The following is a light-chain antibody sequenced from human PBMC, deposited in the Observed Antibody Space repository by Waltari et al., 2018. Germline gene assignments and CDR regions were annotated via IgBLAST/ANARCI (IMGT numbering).Light chain of an antibody. J-gene: IGKJ2*01. CDR1: QSLSSSY. CDR2: GAS. CDR3: QQYGSSPPT. V-gene: IGKV3-20*01. Sequence: EIVLTQSPGTLSLSPGERATLSCRASQSLSSSYLAWYQQKPGQAPSLLIYGASSRATGIPDRFSGSGSGTDFTLTITSLEPEDFAGYSCQQYGSSPPTFGQGTKLEIK.